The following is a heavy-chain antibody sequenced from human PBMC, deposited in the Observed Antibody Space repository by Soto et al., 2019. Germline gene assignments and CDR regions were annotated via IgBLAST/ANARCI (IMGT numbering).Heavy chain of an antibody. CDR1: GYTFTSYS. V-gene: IGHV1-3*01. CDR2: INAGNGNT. CDR3: ARERNNCSGGSCYQYYFDY. J-gene: IGHJ4*02. Sequence: ASVKVSCKASGYTFTSYSMHWVRQAPGQRLEWMGWINAGNGNTKYSQKFQGRVTITRDTSASTAYMELSSLRSEDTAVYYCARERNNCSGGSCYQYYFDYWGQGTLVTVSS. D-gene: IGHD2-15*01.